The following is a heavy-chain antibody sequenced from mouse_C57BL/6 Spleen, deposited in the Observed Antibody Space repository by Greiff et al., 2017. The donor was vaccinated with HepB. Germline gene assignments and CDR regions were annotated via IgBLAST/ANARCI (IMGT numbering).Heavy chain of an antibody. V-gene: IGHV1-81*01. CDR2: IYPRSGNT. Sequence: QVQLQQSGAELARPGASVKLSCKASGYTFTSYGISWVKQRTGQGLEWIGEIYPRSGNTYYNEKFKGKATLTADKSSSTAYMELRSLASEDSAVYFCARSMISGFAYWGRGTLVTVSA. J-gene: IGHJ3*01. CDR1: GYTFTSYG. CDR3: ARSMISGFAY. D-gene: IGHD2-3*01.